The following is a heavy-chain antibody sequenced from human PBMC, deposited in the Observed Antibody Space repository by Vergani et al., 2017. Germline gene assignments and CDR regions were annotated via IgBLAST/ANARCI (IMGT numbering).Heavy chain of an antibody. CDR2: IIPILGIA. CDR3: ARGGYGDYLTGSGFDP. J-gene: IGHJ5*02. CDR1: GGTFSSYT. Sequence: QVQLVQSGAEVKKPGSSVKVSCKASGGTFSSYTISWVRQAPGQGLEWMGRIIPILGIANYAQKFQGRVTITADKSTSTAYMELSSLRSEDTAVYYCARGGYGDYLTGSGFDPWGQGTLVTVSS. V-gene: IGHV1-69*02. D-gene: IGHD4-17*01.